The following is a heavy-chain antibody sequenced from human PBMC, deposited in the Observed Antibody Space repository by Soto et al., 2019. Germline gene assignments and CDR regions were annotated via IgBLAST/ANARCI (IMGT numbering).Heavy chain of an antibody. Sequence: SETLSLTCTVSGGSISSYYWSWIRQPPGKGLEWIGYIYYSGSTNYNPSLKSRVTISVDTSKNQFSLKLSSVTAADTAVYYCARGLATVTTFFGGFFGWFDPWGQGTLVTVSS. CDR3: ARGLATVTTFFGGFFGWFDP. V-gene: IGHV4-59*01. CDR1: GGSISSYY. J-gene: IGHJ5*02. D-gene: IGHD4-17*01. CDR2: IYYSGST.